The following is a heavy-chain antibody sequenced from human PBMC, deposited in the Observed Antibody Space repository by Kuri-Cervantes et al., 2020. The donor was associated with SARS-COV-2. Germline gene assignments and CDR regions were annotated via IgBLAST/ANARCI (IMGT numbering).Heavy chain of an antibody. V-gene: IGHV3-74*01. D-gene: IGHD3-3*01. CDR1: GFTFSSYW. CDR2: INNAGSST. Sequence: GESLKISCAASGFTFSSYWMHLVRQAPGMGLVWVSRINNAGSSTSDADFVKGRVTISRDNAKNTAYLQIHSLRADDTAVYYCARHDSLKSWGQGTLVTVSS. CDR3: ARHDSLKS. J-gene: IGHJ5*02.